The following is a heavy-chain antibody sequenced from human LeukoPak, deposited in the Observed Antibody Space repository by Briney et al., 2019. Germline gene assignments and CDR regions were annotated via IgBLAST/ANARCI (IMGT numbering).Heavy chain of an antibody. J-gene: IGHJ5*02. CDR3: ARGDLAYCSGGSCPAWFDP. V-gene: IGHV4-59*12. Sequence: SETLSLTCTVSGGSISSYYWSWIRQPPGKGLEWIGYIYYSGSTNYNPSLKSRVTISVDTSKNQFSLEMSSVTAADTAVYYCARGDLAYCSGGSCPAWFDPWGQGTLVTVSS. D-gene: IGHD2-15*01. CDR2: IYYSGST. CDR1: GGSISSYY.